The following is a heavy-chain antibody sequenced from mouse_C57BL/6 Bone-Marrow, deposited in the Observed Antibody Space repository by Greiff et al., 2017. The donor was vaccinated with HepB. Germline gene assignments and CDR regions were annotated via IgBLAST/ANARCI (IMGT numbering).Heavy chain of an antibody. J-gene: IGHJ4*01. CDR2: INPNNGGT. Sequence: VQLKQSGPELVKPGASVKIPCKASGYTFTDYNMDWVKQSHGKSLEWIGDINPNNGGTIYNQKFKGKATLTVDKSSSTAYMELRSLTSEDTAVYYCARRYYGSSSYYYAMDYWGQGTSVTVSS. D-gene: IGHD1-1*01. CDR3: ARRYYGSSSYYYAMDY. CDR1: GYTFTDYN. V-gene: IGHV1-18*01.